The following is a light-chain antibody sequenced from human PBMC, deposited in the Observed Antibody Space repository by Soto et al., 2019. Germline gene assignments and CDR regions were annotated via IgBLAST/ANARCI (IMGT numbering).Light chain of an antibody. J-gene: IGLJ1*01. V-gene: IGLV1-40*01. Sequence: SVLTEPRSVSWAPGQRGSISGTGSSSNIGAGYDVHWYQHLPGTAPKLLIYANTSRPSGVPHRFSVSKSGTSASLAITALQAEDEADYYCQSYDSSRSPLYVFGTGTKVTVL. CDR1: SSNIGAGYD. CDR2: ANT. CDR3: QSYDSSRSPLYV.